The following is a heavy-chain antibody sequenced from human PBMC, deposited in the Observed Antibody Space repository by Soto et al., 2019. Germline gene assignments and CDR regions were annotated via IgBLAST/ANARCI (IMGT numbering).Heavy chain of an antibody. D-gene: IGHD2-21*02. Sequence: QVQLVQSGAEVKKPGSSVKVSCKASGGTFSSYTISWVRQAPGQGLEWMGRIIPILGIANYAQKFQGRVTITADKSTSTAYMELSSLRSEDTAVYYCAHCGGDCYSFDYWGQGTLVTGSS. J-gene: IGHJ4*02. V-gene: IGHV1-69*02. CDR3: AHCGGDCYSFDY. CDR1: GGTFSSYT. CDR2: IIPILGIA.